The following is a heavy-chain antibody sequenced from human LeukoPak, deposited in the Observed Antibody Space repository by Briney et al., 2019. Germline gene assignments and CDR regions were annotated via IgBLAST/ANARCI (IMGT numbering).Heavy chain of an antibody. CDR2: IYYSGNT. J-gene: IGHJ2*01. V-gene: IGHV4-39*07. CDR3: ARDLREGHCSDGSCYYGLGWYFNL. Sequence: SETLSLTCTVSGGSISSSPYHWGWVRQPPGKGLEWIGSIYYSGNTYYNPSLKSRVSMSVDTSKNQFSLKVSSVTAADTAVYYCARDLREGHCSDGSCYYGLGWYFNLWGRGTLVTVSS. D-gene: IGHD2-15*01. CDR1: GGSISSSPYH.